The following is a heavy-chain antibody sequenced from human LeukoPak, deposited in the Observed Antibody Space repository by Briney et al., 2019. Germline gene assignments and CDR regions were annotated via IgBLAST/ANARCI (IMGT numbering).Heavy chain of an antibody. CDR1: GGSISSYY. D-gene: IGHD1-26*01. V-gene: IGHV4-4*07. J-gene: IGHJ3*02. Sequence: SETLSLTCTVSGGSISSYYWSWIRQPAGKGLEWIGRIYTSGSTNYNPSLKSRVTISVDTSKNQFSLKLSSVTAADTAVYYCAREGGSYRPGAFDIWGQGTMVTVSS. CDR2: IYTSGST. CDR3: AREGGSYRPGAFDI.